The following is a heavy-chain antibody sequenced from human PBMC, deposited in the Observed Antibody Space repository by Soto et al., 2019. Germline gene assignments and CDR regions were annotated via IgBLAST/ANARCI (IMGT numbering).Heavy chain of an antibody. J-gene: IGHJ5*02. D-gene: IGHD1-20*01. CDR2: ISAYNGNT. CDR1: GYTFTSYG. CDR3: ARAYNGNGYWFDP. V-gene: IGHV1-18*01. Sequence: GASVKVSCKASGYTFTSYGISWVRQAPGQGLEWMGWISAYNGNTNYAQKLQGRVTMTTDTSTSTAYMEMRSLRSDDTAVNYCARAYNGNGYWFDPWGQGTLVTVSS.